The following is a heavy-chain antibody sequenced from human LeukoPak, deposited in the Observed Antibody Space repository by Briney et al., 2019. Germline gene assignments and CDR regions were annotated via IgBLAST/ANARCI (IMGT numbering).Heavy chain of an antibody. CDR2: ISSNSSYI. Sequence: GGSLRLSCAASGFIFSSYSMNWVRQAPGKGLEWVSAISSNSSYIYYADSVKGRFTISRDNAKNSLYLQMNSLRAEDTAVYYCARDPIYQYYYDSSGAHFDYWGQGTLVTVSS. CDR3: ARDPIYQYYYDSSGAHFDY. D-gene: IGHD3-22*01. J-gene: IGHJ4*02. V-gene: IGHV3-21*01. CDR1: GFIFSSYS.